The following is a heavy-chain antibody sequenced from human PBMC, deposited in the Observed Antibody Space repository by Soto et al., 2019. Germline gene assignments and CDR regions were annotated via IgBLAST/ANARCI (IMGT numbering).Heavy chain of an antibody. V-gene: IGHV3-23*01. CDR3: AKLDFWSSTPDDH. CDR2: ISGGGSTT. Sequence: DVELLESGGGLVQPGGSLRLSCAAAGFNFNTFAMTWVRQAPGKGLEWVSYISGGGSTTYYADSVKGRFAISRDNLKNTLYLQMNNLGAEDTAIYYCAKLDFWSSTPDDHWGQGTLVTVSS. D-gene: IGHD3-3*01. J-gene: IGHJ4*02. CDR1: GFNFNTFA.